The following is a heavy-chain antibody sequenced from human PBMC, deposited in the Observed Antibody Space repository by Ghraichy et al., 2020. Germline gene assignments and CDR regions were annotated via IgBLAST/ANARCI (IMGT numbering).Heavy chain of an antibody. CDR2: IYYSGGT. J-gene: IGHJ4*02. Sequence: SETLSLTCTVSGGSISTHYWSWIRQPPGKGLEWIGYIYYSGGTNYNPSLKSRVTISVDTSKNQISLKLSSVTAADTAVYYCARGLNPGNSYAPRNQIFDYWGQGTLVSVSS. D-gene: IGHD5-18*01. V-gene: IGHV4-59*11. CDR1: GGSISTHY. CDR3: ARGLNPGNSYAPRNQIFDY.